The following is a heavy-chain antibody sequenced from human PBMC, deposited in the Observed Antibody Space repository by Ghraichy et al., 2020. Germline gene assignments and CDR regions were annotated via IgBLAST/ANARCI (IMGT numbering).Heavy chain of an antibody. D-gene: IGHD1-26*01. J-gene: IGHJ4*02. Sequence: SETLSLTCTVSGGSISSYYWSWIRQPPGKGLEWIGYIYYSGSTNYNPSLKSRVTIPVDTSKNQFSLKLSSVTAADTAVYYCARDGRRGFDYWGQGTLVTVSS. CDR1: GGSISSYY. CDR2: IYYSGST. V-gene: IGHV4-59*01. CDR3: ARDGRRGFDY.